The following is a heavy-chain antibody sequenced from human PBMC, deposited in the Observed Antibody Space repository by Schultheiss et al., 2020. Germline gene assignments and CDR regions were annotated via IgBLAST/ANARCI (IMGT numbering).Heavy chain of an antibody. Sequence: SQTLSLTCTVSGGSISSYYWSWIRQPPGKGLEWIGYIYHSGSTYYNPSLKSRVTISVDTSKNQFSLKLSSVTAADTAVYYCARHAQLADDAFDIWGQGTMVTVSS. CDR1: GGSISSYY. D-gene: IGHD6-13*01. J-gene: IGHJ3*02. V-gene: IGHV4-59*08. CDR2: IYHSGST. CDR3: ARHAQLADDAFDI.